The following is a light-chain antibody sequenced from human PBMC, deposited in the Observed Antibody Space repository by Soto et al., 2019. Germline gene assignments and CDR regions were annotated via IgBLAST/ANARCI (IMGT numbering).Light chain of an antibody. Sequence: QSALTQPASVSGSPGQSITISCTRTSSDVGGYNYVSWYQQHPGKAPKLMIYDVSNRPSGVSNRFSGSKSGNTASLTISGLQAEDEADYYCSSYTSSSLYVFGTRTKLTVL. CDR2: DVS. CDR3: SSYTSSSLYV. J-gene: IGLJ1*01. CDR1: SSDVGGYNY. V-gene: IGLV2-14*01.